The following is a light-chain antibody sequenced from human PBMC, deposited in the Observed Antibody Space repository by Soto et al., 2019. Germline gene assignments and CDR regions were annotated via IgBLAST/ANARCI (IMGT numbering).Light chain of an antibody. CDR1: QSLLHITGETF. CDR3: MQSTQLPPT. Sequence: DVVMSQTPLSLSVSPGQAASISSKSSQSLLHITGETFLFWYLQKPGQSPQLLIYEVSTRVSGVPDRFSGSGSGTDFTLEISRVETDDVGIYYCMQSTQLPPTFGQGTRLEIK. V-gene: IGKV2D-29*02. CDR2: EVS. J-gene: IGKJ5*01.